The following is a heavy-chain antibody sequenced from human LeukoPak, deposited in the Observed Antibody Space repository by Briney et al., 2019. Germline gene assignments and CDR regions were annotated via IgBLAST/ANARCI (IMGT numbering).Heavy chain of an antibody. CDR2: IIPIFGTA. J-gene: IGHJ4*02. V-gene: IGHV1-69*13. CDR1: GGTFSSYA. Sequence: GASVKVSCTASGGTFSSYAISWVRQAPGQGLEWMGGIIPIFGTANYAQKFQGRVTITADESTSTAYMELSSLRSEDTAVYYCARVLSGYGEEAYSFDYWGQGTLVTVSS. D-gene: IGHD5-12*01. CDR3: ARVLSGYGEEAYSFDY.